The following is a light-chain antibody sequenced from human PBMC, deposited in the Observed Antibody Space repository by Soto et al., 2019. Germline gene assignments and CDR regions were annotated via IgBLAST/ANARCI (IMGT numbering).Light chain of an antibody. V-gene: IGLV1-44*01. J-gene: IGLJ2*01. CDR1: SSNIGSNI. Sequence: QPVLTQAPSASGTPGQRVTISCSGSSSNIGSNIVNWYQQLPGTAPKLLIYTHNQRPSGVPDRFSGSKSGTSASLAITGLQSEDEADYFCAAWDDSLNGVVFGGGTKLTVL. CDR2: THN. CDR3: AAWDDSLNGVV.